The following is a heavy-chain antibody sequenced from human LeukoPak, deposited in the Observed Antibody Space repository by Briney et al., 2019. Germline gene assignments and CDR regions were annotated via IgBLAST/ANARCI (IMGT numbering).Heavy chain of an antibody. CDR1: GGSISSGGYS. J-gene: IGHJ5*02. CDR3: AREGYCSGGSCDNWFDP. CDR2: IYHSGST. V-gene: IGHV4-30-2*01. D-gene: IGHD2-15*01. Sequence: SETLSLTCAVSGGSISSGGYSWSWIRQPPGKGLEWIGYIYHSGSTYYNPSLKSRVTISVDRSKNQFSLNLSSVTAADTAVYYCAREGYCSGGSCDNWFDPWGQGTLVTVSS.